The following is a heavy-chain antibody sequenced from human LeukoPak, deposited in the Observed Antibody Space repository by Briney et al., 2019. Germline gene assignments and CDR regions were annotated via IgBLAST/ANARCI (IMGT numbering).Heavy chain of an antibody. Sequence: SETLSLTCTVSGYSISSGYYWSWIRQSPGKGLEWIGHMYYSGSTNYNPSLKNRVTISVDTSKNQFSLKLNSVTAADTAVYYCARGGRIVGAISWFDYWGQGTLVTVSS. V-gene: IGHV4-61*01. CDR1: GYSISSGYY. CDR3: ARGGRIVGAISWFDY. CDR2: MYYSGST. J-gene: IGHJ4*02. D-gene: IGHD1-26*01.